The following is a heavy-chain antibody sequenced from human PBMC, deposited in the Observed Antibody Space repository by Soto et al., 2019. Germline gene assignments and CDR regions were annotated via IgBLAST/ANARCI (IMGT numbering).Heavy chain of an antibody. CDR1: GGSISSGDYY. CDR3: ATTGDFWSGRHYYYYGMDV. V-gene: IGHV4-30-4*01. D-gene: IGHD3-3*01. J-gene: IGHJ6*02. Sequence: SETLSLTCTVSGGSISSGDYYWSWIRQPPGKGLEWIGYIYYSGSTYYNPSLKSRVTISVDTSKNQFSLKLSSVTAADTAVYYCATTGDFWSGRHYYYYGMDVWGQGTTVTVSS. CDR2: IYYSGST.